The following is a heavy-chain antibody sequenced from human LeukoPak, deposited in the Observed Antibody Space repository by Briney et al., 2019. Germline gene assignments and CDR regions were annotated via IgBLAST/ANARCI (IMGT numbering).Heavy chain of an antibody. CDR1: GGSISSYY. J-gene: IGHJ3*02. CDR2: IYYSGST. V-gene: IGHV4-59*01. D-gene: IGHD2-2*01. CDR3: ARDVRPGVVVPAAHDAFDI. Sequence: SETLSLTCTVSGGSISSYYWSWIRQPPGKGLEWIGYIYYSGSTNYNPSLKSRVTISVDTSKNQFSLKLSSVTAADTAVYYCARDVRPGVVVPAAHDAFDIWGQGTMVTVSS.